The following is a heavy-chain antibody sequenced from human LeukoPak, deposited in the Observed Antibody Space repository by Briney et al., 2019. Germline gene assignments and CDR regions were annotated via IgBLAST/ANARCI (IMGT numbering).Heavy chain of an antibody. Sequence: NPSETLSLTCAVYGGSFSGYYWSWIRQPPGKGLEWIGEINHSGSTNYNPSLKSRDTISVDTSKNQFSLKLSSVTAADTAVYYCARGALAAAFDYWGQGTLVTVSS. CDR1: GGSFSGYY. J-gene: IGHJ4*02. CDR2: INHSGST. D-gene: IGHD6-13*01. CDR3: ARGALAAAFDY. V-gene: IGHV4-34*01.